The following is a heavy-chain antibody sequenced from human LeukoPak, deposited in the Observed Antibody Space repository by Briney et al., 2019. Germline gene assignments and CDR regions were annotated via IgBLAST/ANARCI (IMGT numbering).Heavy chain of an antibody. CDR3: ATISDLLYYFDS. Sequence: PGGSLRLSCASSGFTVSSNYMSWVRQAPGKGLEWVSLIYTGGKSYYADSVKGRLTLSRDNSKNTVYLQMTSLRVEDTAMYYCATISDLLYYFDSWGQGTLVTVSS. CDR1: GFTVSSNY. V-gene: IGHV3-66*01. J-gene: IGHJ4*02. CDR2: IYTGGKS.